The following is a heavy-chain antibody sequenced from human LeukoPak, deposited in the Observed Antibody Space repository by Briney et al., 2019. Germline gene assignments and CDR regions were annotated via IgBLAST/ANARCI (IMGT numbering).Heavy chain of an antibody. CDR3: ARGDYYDSSGYYFPDAFGI. CDR1: GFTFSSYG. J-gene: IGHJ3*02. D-gene: IGHD3-22*01. V-gene: IGHV3-33*01. CDR2: IWYDGSNK. Sequence: GRSLRLSCAASGFTFSSYGMHWVRQAPGKGLEWVAVIWYDGSNKYYVDSVQGRFTISRDNSKNTLYLQMSSLRAEDTAVYYCARGDYYDSSGYYFPDAFGIWGQGTMVTVSS.